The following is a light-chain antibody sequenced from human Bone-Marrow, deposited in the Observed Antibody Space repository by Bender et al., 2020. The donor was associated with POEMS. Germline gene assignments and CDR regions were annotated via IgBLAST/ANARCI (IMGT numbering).Light chain of an antibody. CDR2: EGS. J-gene: IGLJ3*02. Sequence: QSALTQPASVSGSPGQSITISCTGTSSDVGSYNLVSWYQQHPGKAPKLMIYEGSPRPSGVPNRFSGSKSGTTASLTSSGLQAEDEADYYCCSYAGSRVFGGGTKLTVL. V-gene: IGLV2-23*01. CDR1: SSDVGSYNL. CDR3: CSYAGSRV.